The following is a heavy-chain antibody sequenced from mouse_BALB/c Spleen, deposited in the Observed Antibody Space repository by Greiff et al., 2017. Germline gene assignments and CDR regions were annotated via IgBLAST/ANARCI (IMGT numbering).Heavy chain of an antibody. J-gene: IGHJ3*01. V-gene: IGHV14-4*02. CDR1: GFNFNDYY. D-gene: IGHD2-1*01. CDR2: IDPENGDT. Sequence: VHVKQSGAELVRSGASVKLSCTASGFNFNDYYMHWVKQRPEQGLEWIGWIDPENGDTEYAPKFQGKATMTADTSSNTDYLQLSSLTSEDTAVYYCNAGDGNQYLAYWGQGTLVTVSA. CDR3: NAGDGNQYLAY.